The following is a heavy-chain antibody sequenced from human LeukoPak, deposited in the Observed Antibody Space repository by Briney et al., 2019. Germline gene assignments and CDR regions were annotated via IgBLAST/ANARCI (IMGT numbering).Heavy chain of an antibody. CDR2: IIPIFGTA. D-gene: IGHD1-1*01. CDR3: ARDTYDRDAFDI. CDR1: GGTFSSYA. J-gene: IGHJ3*02. V-gene: IGHV1-69*13. Sequence: GASVKASCKASGGTFSSYAISWVRQAPGQGLEWMGGIIPIFGTANYAQKFQGRVTITADESTSTAYMELSSLRSEDTAVYYCARDTYDRDAFDIWGQGTMVTVSS.